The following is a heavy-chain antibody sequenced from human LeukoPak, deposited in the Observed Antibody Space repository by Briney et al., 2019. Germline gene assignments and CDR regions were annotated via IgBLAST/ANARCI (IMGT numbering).Heavy chain of an antibody. Sequence: ASVKVSCKASGYTFTSYYMHWVRQAPGQGLEWMGWISAYNGNTNYAQKPQGRVTMTTDTSTSTAYMELRSLRSDDTAVYYCARVVSGSYYYYYYMDVWGKGTTVTVSS. CDR2: ISAYNGNT. D-gene: IGHD1-26*01. J-gene: IGHJ6*03. V-gene: IGHV1-18*04. CDR3: ARVVSGSYYYYYYMDV. CDR1: GYTFTSYY.